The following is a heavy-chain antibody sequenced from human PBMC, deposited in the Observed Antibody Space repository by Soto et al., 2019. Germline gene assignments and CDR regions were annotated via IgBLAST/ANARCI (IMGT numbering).Heavy chain of an antibody. CDR3: ARDNILGILYGGMDV. Sequence: SETLSLTCTVSGGSISSGDYYWSWIRQPPGKGLEWIGYIYYSGSTYYNPSLKSRVTISVDTSKSQFSLKLSSVTAADTAVYYCARDNILGILYGGMDVWGQGTTVTVSS. V-gene: IGHV4-30-4*01. CDR2: IYYSGST. CDR1: GGSISSGDYY. D-gene: IGHD3-3*01. J-gene: IGHJ6*02.